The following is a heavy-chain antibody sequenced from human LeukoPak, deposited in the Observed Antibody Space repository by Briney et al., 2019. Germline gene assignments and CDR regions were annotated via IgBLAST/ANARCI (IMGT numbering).Heavy chain of an antibody. CDR1: GYTLTELS. CDR3: ARDYLMVTMIVVVPLNFQH. D-gene: IGHD3-22*01. J-gene: IGHJ1*01. V-gene: IGHV1-24*01. Sequence: ASVKVSCKVSGYTLTELSMHWVRQAPGKGLEWMGGFDPEDGETIYAQKFQGRVTMTEDTSTDTAYMELSSLRSEDTAVYYCARDYLMVTMIVVVPLNFQHWGQGTLVTVSS. CDR2: FDPEDGET.